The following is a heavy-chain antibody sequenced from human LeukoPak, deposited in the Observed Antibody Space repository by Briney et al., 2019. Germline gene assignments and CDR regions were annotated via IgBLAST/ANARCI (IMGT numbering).Heavy chain of an antibody. Sequence: GESLRLSCAASGFTFSSYWMSWVRQAPGKGLEWVANIKQDGSEKYYVDSVKGRFTISRDNAKNSLYLQMNSLRAEDTAVYYCATQRGYSGYDQTFDYWGQGTLVTVSS. CDR3: ATQRGYSGYDQTFDY. D-gene: IGHD5-12*01. CDR1: GFTFSSYW. V-gene: IGHV3-7*01. J-gene: IGHJ4*02. CDR2: IKQDGSEK.